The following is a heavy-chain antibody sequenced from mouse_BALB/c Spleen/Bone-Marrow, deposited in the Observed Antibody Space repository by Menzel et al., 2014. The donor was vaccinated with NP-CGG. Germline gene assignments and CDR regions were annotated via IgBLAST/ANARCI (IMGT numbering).Heavy chain of an antibody. CDR1: GYTFTSYW. CDR3: ACYRYGVNY. D-gene: IGHD2-14*01. J-gene: IGHJ2*01. V-gene: IGHV1S41*01. Sequence: DLVKLGASVKLSCKASGYTFTSYWINWIKQRPGQGLEWIGRIAPGSGSTYYNEMFKGKAILTVETSSSTAYIQLSSLSSEDSAVYFCACYRYGVNYWGRGTALTGAS. CDR2: IAPGSGST.